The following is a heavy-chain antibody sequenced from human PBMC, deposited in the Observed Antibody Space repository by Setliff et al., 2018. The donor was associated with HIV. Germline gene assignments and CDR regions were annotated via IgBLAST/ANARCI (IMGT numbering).Heavy chain of an antibody. Sequence: ASVKVSCKASGYTFTNFDINWVRQAPGQGLEWMGWSNADNGNTNYIEKLQGRVTMTTDTSTSTAYMELSGLRSADTAAYYCARESGGVVIKGAYYYYMDVWGKGTTVTVSS. J-gene: IGHJ6*03. D-gene: IGHD3-3*01. V-gene: IGHV1-18*01. CDR2: SNADNGNT. CDR3: ARESGGVVIKGAYYYYMDV. CDR1: GYTFTNFD.